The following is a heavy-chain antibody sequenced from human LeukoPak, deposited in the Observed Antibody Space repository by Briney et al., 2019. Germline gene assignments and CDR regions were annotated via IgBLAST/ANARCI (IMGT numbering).Heavy chain of an antibody. CDR1: GGSISSYY. V-gene: IGHV4-59*01. J-gene: IGHJ6*02. Sequence: PSETLSLTCTISGGSISSYYWSWIRQPPEKGLEWIGYIYYSGNTNYNPSLKSRVTISVDTSKNQFSLKLSSVTAADTAVYYCARDSFVVVPAAIPTKYYYYGMDVWGQGTTVTVSS. CDR3: ARDSFVVVPAAIPTKYYYYGMDV. D-gene: IGHD2-2*01. CDR2: IYYSGNT.